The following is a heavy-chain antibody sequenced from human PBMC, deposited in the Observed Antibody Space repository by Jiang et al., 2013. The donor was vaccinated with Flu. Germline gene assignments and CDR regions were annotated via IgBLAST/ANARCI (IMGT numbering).Heavy chain of an antibody. CDR3: ARDQLAVGWGVDY. J-gene: IGHJ4*02. CDR1: GDSVSSNGAA. Sequence: QTLSLTCAISGDSVSSNGAAWNWIRQSPSRGLEWLGRTYYRSKWFNDYAPSVKSRITINPDTSKNQFSLQLNSVTPEDTAVYYCARDQLAVGWGVDYWGQGTLVTVSS. D-gene: IGHD2-21*01. V-gene: IGHV6-1*01. CDR2: TYYRSKWFN.